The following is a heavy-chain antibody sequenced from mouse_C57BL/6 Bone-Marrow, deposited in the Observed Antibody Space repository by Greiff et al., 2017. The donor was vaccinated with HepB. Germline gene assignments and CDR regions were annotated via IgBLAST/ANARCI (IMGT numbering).Heavy chain of an antibody. CDR2: IWSGGST. Sequence: VKLVESGPGLVQPSQSLSITCTVSGFSLTSYGVHWVRQSPGKGLEWLGVIWSGGSTDYNAAFISRLSISKDNSKSQVFFKMNSLQADDTAIYYCARKDYYGSSWFAYWGQGTLVTVSA. V-gene: IGHV2-2*01. CDR3: ARKDYYGSSWFAY. J-gene: IGHJ3*01. CDR1: GFSLTSYG. D-gene: IGHD1-1*01.